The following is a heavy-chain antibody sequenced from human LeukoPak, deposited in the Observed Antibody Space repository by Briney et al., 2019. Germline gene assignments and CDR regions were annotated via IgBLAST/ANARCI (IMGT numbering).Heavy chain of an antibody. V-gene: IGHV3-21*01. J-gene: IGHJ3*01. CDR2: ISSSSSYI. CDR1: GFTFSSYS. Sequence: GGSLRLSCAASGFTFSSYSMNWVRQAPGKGLEWVSSISSSSSYIYYADSVKGRFTISRDNAKNSLYLQMNSLRAEDTAVYYCARSTRDGCNQAHWGQGTMVTVSS. D-gene: IGHD5-24*01. CDR3: ARSTRDGCNQAH.